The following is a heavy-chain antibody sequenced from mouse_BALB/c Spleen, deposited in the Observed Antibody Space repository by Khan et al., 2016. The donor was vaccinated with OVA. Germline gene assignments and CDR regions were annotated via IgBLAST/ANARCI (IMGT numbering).Heavy chain of an antibody. D-gene: IGHD1-1*01. CDR2: ISSGDSNTI. V-gene: IGHV5-6*01. CDR3: ATSYFYGYYFDY. J-gene: IGHJ2*01. Sequence: EVELVESGGDLVKPGGSLKLSCAASGFTFSSYSMSWVRQTPDKRQEWVASISSGDSNTIYYADTVKGRFTISRDNHRNTLFLHMTSLMSEDTAMYYCATSYFYGYYFDYWGPGTTLTVSS. CDR1: GFTFSSYS.